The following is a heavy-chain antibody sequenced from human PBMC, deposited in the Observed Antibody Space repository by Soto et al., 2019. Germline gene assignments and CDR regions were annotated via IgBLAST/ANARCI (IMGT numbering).Heavy chain of an antibody. J-gene: IGHJ5*02. D-gene: IGHD3-10*01. Sequence: QLQLQEYGSGLVKPSQTLSLTCAVSGGSISSGGYSWSWIRQPPGKGLEWIGYIYHSGSTYYNPSHKSRVTISVDRSKNQCSLKLSSVTAADTAVYYCARVPGPWGQGTLVTVSS. V-gene: IGHV4-30-2*01. CDR3: ARVPGP. CDR2: IYHSGST. CDR1: GGSISSGGYS.